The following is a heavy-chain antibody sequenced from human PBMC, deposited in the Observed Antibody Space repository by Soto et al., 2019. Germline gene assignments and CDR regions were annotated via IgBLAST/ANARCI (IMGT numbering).Heavy chain of an antibody. V-gene: IGHV4-30-2*01. CDR3: ARAMTTVTTLDY. J-gene: IGHJ4*02. CDR1: GGSISSGGYS. CDR2: IYQSGST. D-gene: IGHD4-4*01. Sequence: QLQLQESGSGLVKPSQTLSLTCAVSGGSISSGGYSWSWIRQPPGKGLEWIGYIYQSGSTYYNPSLKSRVTISVDRSKNQFSLKLSSVTAADTAVYECARAMTTVTTLDYGGQGTLVTVSS.